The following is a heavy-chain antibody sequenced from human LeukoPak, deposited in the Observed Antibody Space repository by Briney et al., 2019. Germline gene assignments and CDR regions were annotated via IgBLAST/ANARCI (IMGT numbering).Heavy chain of an antibody. D-gene: IGHD6-19*01. CDR2: INAGNGNT. J-gene: IGHJ4*02. CDR3: ARVLGSGWYGAWEYFDY. V-gene: IGHV1-3*01. Sequence: ASVTVSFKASGYTFTSYAMHWVRQAPGQRLEWMGWINAGNGNTKYSQKFQGRVTITRDTSASTAYMELSSLRSEDTAVYYCARVLGSGWYGAWEYFDYWGQGTLVTVSS. CDR1: GYTFTSYA.